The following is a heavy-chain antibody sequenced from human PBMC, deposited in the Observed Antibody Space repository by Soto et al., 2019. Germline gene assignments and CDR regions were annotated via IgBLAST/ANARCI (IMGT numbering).Heavy chain of an antibody. CDR3: VTGYYYNYVMDV. J-gene: IGHJ6*02. D-gene: IGHD2-8*02. V-gene: IGHV3-48*03. Sequence: HPXGCLRRSCSAPGCSFSSYEMNWVRQAPGKGLEWVSYISSSGISISYADSVKGRFTISRDNAKNSLYLQMNSLRAEDTAVYYCVTGYYYNYVMDVWGQGTPVTAP. CDR2: ISSSGISI. CDR1: GCSFSSYE.